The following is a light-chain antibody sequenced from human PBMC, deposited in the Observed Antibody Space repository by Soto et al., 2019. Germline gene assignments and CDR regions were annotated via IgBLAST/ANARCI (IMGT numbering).Light chain of an antibody. V-gene: IGKV1-5*03. CDR2: KAS. Sequence: DIQMTQSPSTLSAYVGDRVTITCRASQSISSWLAWYQQKPGKAPNLLIYKASTLQSGVPSRFSGSGSGTEFTLTISNLQPDDFATYYCQQYNSYSPVTFGPGTKVEIK. CDR1: QSISSW. CDR3: QQYNSYSPVT. J-gene: IGKJ3*01.